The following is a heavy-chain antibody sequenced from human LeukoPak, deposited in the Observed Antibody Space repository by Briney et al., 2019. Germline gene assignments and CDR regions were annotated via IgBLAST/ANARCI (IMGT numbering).Heavy chain of an antibody. D-gene: IGHD6-19*01. V-gene: IGHV3-30*04. CDR2: ISYDGSTR. J-gene: IGHJ4*02. CDR3: ARAPYSSGWYYFDY. CDR1: AFTFSRYA. Sequence: PGRSLRLSCAAYAFTFSRYAMHWVRQAPGKGLEWVALISYDGSTRDYVDSEKGRFTTSRDNSINTLYLQMDSMRPEDTAVYYCARAPYSSGWYYFDYWGQGTLVSVSS.